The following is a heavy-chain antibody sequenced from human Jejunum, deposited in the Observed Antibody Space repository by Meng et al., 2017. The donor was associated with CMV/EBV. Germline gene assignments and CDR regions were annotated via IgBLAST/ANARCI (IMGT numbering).Heavy chain of an antibody. CDR1: GYTFIEYF. CDR2: VNPNTGGT. D-gene: IGHD6-19*01. Sequence: GYTFIEYFIHWVRQAPGQGLEWMGRVNPNTGGTDYAQRFHGRVPMTSDASISTAYMELRDLTSDDSAVYYCAREGLTIAVADYYFDYWGQGTLVTVSS. V-gene: IGHV1-2*06. J-gene: IGHJ4*02. CDR3: AREGLTIAVADYYFDY.